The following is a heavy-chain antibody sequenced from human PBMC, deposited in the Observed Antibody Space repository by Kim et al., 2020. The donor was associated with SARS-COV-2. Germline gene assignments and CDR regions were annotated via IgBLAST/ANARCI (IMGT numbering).Heavy chain of an antibody. J-gene: IGHJ6*02. CDR2: ISSSSSTI. CDR1: GFTFSSYS. Sequence: GGSLRLSCAASGFTFSSYSMNWVRQAPGKGLEWVSYISSSSSTIYYADSVKGRFTISRDNAKNSLYLQMNSLRDEDTAVYYCARDSFLQVPPQGPGPMTYYYYGMDVWGQGTTVTVSS. CDR3: ARDSFLQVPPQGPGPMTYYYYGMDV. D-gene: IGHD4-4*01. V-gene: IGHV3-48*02.